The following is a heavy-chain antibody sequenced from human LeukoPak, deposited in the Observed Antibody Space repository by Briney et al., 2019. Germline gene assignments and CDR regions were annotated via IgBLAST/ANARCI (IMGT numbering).Heavy chain of an antibody. CDR1: GGSISSYY. CDR3: ARDPEWLDAFDI. J-gene: IGHJ3*02. D-gene: IGHD3-3*01. CDR2: ICYSGST. V-gene: IGHV4-59*12. Sequence: SETLSLTCTVSGGSISSYYWSWIRQPPGKGLEWIGYICYSGSTNYNPSLKSRVTISVDTSKNQFSLKLSSVTAADTAVYYCARDPEWLDAFDIWGQGTMVTVSS.